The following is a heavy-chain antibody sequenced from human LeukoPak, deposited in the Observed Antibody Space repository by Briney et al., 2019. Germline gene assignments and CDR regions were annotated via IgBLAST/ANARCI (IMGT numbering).Heavy chain of an antibody. CDR1: GFTLSSYA. CDR3: AKERGPSSGYLDAFDI. J-gene: IGHJ3*02. V-gene: IGHV3-23*01. D-gene: IGHD3-22*01. CDR2: VTGGGDST. Sequence: GGSLRLSCEASGFTLSSYAMSWVRQAPGKGLEWVSAVTGGGDSTYYADSVKGRFTFSRDISKNTLYLQMDDLTTEDTAIYFCAKERGPSSGYLDAFDIRGQGTRVTVSS.